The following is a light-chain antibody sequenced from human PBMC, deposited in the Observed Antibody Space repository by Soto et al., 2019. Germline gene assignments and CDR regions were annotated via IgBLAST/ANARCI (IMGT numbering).Light chain of an antibody. V-gene: IGKV3D-15*01. J-gene: IGKJ1*01. CDR3: QQYESPWT. Sequence: EIVMTQSPATLSVSPGERATLSCRASQSISSNLAWYQQKPGQAPRLLIYAATSRVTGIPARFSGSGSGADFTLTISRLEPEDFAVYYCQQYESPWTFGPGTKVDIK. CDR1: QSISSN. CDR2: AAT.